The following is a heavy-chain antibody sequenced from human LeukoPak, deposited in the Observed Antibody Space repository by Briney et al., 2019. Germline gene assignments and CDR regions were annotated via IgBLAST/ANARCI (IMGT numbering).Heavy chain of an antibody. CDR1: GFTFDDYG. Sequence: GGSLRLSCAASGFTFDDYGMSWVRQAPGKGLEWVSSISSSSSYIYYADSVKGRFTISRDNAKNSLYLQMNSLRAEDTAVHYCARDPYYYDSSGYYESDYWGQGTLVTVSS. CDR3: ARDPYYYDSSGYYESDY. CDR2: ISSSSSYI. D-gene: IGHD3-22*01. J-gene: IGHJ4*02. V-gene: IGHV3-21*01.